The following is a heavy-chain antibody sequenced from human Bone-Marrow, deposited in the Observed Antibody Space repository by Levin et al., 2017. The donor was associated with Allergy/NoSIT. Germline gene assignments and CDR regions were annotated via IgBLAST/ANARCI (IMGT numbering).Heavy chain of an antibody. CDR2: VYYTGST. CDR3: ARSPWGGSSSEDHFQK. CDR1: GGSINDYY. Sequence: PSETLSLTCSVSGGSINDYYWSWIRQPPGKGLEWIGYVYYTGSTKYNSSLKSRLTLSVDKSKNQVSLRLTSVTAADSGVYYCARSPWGGSSSEDHFQKWGQGTLVTVSS. V-gene: IGHV4-59*01. J-gene: IGHJ1*01. D-gene: IGHD6-6*01.